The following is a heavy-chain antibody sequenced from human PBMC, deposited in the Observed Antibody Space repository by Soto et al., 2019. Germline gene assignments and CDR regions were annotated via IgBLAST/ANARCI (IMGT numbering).Heavy chain of an antibody. Sequence: PRESLKTSCKVSRYSFTRYWIGCVRQMAGKGLEWMGIIYPGDSDTRYSPSFQCQVTISADKPISTAYLQWSSLKASDSAMYYYAGNPRRGGSYPNYWDQGTMSTVSS. D-gene: IGHD2-15*01. CDR2: IYPGDSDT. CDR1: RYSFTRYW. CDR3: AGNPRRGGSYPNY. J-gene: IGHJ4*01. V-gene: IGHV5-51*01.